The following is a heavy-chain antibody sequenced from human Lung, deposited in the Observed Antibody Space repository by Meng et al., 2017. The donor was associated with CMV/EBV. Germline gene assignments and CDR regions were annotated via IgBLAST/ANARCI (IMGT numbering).Heavy chain of an antibody. Sequence: SCAASGFTFSSYEMNWVRQAPGKGLEWVSYISSSGSTIYYADSVKGRFTISRDNAKNSLYLQMNSLRAEDTAVYYCARTRFFDWLLYPSDYWGQGXLVTVSS. CDR1: GFTFSSYE. D-gene: IGHD3-9*01. CDR3: ARTRFFDWLLYPSDY. CDR2: ISSSGSTI. V-gene: IGHV3-48*03. J-gene: IGHJ4*02.